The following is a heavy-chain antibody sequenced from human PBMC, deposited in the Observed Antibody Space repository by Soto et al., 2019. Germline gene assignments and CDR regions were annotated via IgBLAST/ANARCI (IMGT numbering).Heavy chain of an antibody. Sequence: SETLSLTCTVSGGSISSYYWSWIRQPPGKGLEWIGYIYYSGSTNYNPSLKSRVTISVDTSKNQFSLKLSSVTAADTAVYYCARGGTREYSSSHRYYFDYWSQGTLVTVSS. D-gene: IGHD6-13*01. V-gene: IGHV4-59*01. CDR3: ARGGTREYSSSHRYYFDY. CDR2: IYYSGST. J-gene: IGHJ4*02. CDR1: GGSISSYY.